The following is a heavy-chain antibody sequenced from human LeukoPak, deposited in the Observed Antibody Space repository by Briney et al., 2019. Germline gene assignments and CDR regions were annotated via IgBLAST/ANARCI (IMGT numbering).Heavy chain of an antibody. V-gene: IGHV4-39*01. CDR3: ARQYYDRTGYYYFDY. CDR2: MYYSGST. Sequence: PSETLSLTCTVSGDAITGSSYYWGWIRQPPGKGLEWIGSMYYSGSTYSNPSLKSRVTMSADTSKNQFSLKLSSVSAADTAVYCCARQYYDRTGYYYFDYWDQGTLVSVSS. J-gene: IGHJ4*02. CDR1: GDAITGSSYY. D-gene: IGHD3-22*01.